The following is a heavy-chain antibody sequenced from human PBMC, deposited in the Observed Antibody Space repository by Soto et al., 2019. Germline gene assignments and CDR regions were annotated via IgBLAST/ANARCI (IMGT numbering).Heavy chain of an antibody. V-gene: IGHV4-34*01. CDR2: INHSGST. CDR1: GGSFSGYY. J-gene: IGHJ4*02. Sequence: QVQLQQWGAGLLKPSETLSLTCAVYGGSFSGYYWSWIRQPPGKGLEWIGEINHSGSTNYNPSLKSRVTISVDTSKNQFSLKLSSVTAADTAVYYCARGRTSPLSYSSIWWSMRRYYFDYWGQGTLVTVSS. D-gene: IGHD6-13*01. CDR3: ARGRTSPLSYSSIWWSMRRYYFDY.